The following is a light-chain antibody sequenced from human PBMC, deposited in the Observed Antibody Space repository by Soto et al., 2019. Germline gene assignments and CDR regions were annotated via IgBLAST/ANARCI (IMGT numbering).Light chain of an antibody. Sequence: DIQMTQSPSTLSASVGDRVTITCRASQSISSWWAWYQQKPGKAPKLLIYDASSLERGVPSRFSGSGSGTEFTLYISSLQPDDFASYYCQQYNSYSQPFGQGTKVDIK. CDR2: DAS. J-gene: IGKJ1*01. CDR1: QSISSW. CDR3: QQYNSYSQP. V-gene: IGKV1-5*01.